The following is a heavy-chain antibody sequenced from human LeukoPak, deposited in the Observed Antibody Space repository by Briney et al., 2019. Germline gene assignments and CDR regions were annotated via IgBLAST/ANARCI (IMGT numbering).Heavy chain of an antibody. V-gene: IGHV3-21*01. CDR2: SSSRSTYI. CDR3: ARGPDSTIYYMDG. J-gene: IGHJ6*03. Sequence: GGSLRLSRAASGFSLSSYRMNWVPQAPGKGVEWVSSSSSRSTYIFYADSVKCRFTISRDNAKNSLYLQMDSLRAEDTAVYYCARGPDSTIYYMDGWGKGTTVTVSS. CDR1: GFSLSSYR. D-gene: IGHD6-13*01.